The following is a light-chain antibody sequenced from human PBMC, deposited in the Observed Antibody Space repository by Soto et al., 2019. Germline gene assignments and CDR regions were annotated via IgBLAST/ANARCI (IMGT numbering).Light chain of an antibody. V-gene: IGLV2-8*01. J-gene: IGLJ3*02. Sequence: QSALTQPPSASGSPGQSVTISCTGTSSDYNYVSWYQQHPGKAPQRVILEVSKRPSGVPDRFSGSKSGNTASLTVSGLQTEDEGDYYCSSYTGSSVVFGGGTKLTVL. CDR2: EVS. CDR1: SSDYNY. CDR3: SSYTGSSVV.